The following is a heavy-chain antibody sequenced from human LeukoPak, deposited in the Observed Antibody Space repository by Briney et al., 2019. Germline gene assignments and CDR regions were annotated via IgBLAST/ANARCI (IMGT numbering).Heavy chain of an antibody. Sequence: GRSLRLSCAASGFTFSSYAMHWVRQAPGKGLEWVAVISYDGSNKYYADSVKGRFAISGDNSKNTLYLQMNSLRAEDTAVYYCARDRVVGGLRYFDWLGYYYYGMDVWGQGTTVTVSS. CDR2: ISYDGSNK. V-gene: IGHV3-30*09. D-gene: IGHD3-9*01. J-gene: IGHJ6*02. CDR3: ARDRVVGGLRYFDWLGYYYYGMDV. CDR1: GFTFSSYA.